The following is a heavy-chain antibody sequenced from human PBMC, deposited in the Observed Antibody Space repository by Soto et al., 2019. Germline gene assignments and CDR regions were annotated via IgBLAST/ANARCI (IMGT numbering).Heavy chain of an antibody. V-gene: IGHV1-69*19. Sequence: QVQLVQSGAEMKKPGSSVKVSCQSSGGTFNTYAMNWVRQAPGQGPEWMGDISPMFGAANYAPKFQGRVTITADESTGTSYMQLSSSTSEATALYFCAREVQVRTTAFVYWGQGTLVTVSS. CDR3: AREVQVRTTAFVY. CDR2: ISPMFGAA. J-gene: IGHJ4*02. CDR1: GGTFNTYA. D-gene: IGHD3-10*01.